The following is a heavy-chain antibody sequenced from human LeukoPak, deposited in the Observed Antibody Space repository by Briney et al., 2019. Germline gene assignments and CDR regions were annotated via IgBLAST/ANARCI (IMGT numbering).Heavy chain of an antibody. CDR3: AKEEFYDFWSGYPSRHLDY. CDR1: GFTFSNVA. Sequence: GGSLRLSCAASGFTFSNVAMTWVRQAPGKGLEWVSGISGSGGSTYYADSVKGRFTISRDNSKNTVFLQMNSLRAGDTAVYYCAKEEFYDFWSGYPSRHLDYWGQGTLVTVSS. CDR2: ISGSGGST. D-gene: IGHD3-3*01. J-gene: IGHJ4*02. V-gene: IGHV3-23*01.